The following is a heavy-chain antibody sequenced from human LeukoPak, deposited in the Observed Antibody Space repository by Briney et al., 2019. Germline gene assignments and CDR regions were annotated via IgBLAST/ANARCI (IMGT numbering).Heavy chain of an antibody. J-gene: IGHJ3*02. CDR2: IIPIFGTA. Sequence: GASVKVSCKASGGTFSSYAISWVRQAPGQGLEWMGGIIPIFGTANYAQKFQGRVTITADKSTSTAYMELSSLRSEDTAVYYCARSYGSGSYGAFDIWGQGTMVTVSS. CDR1: GGTFSSYA. CDR3: ARSYGSGSYGAFDI. D-gene: IGHD3-10*01. V-gene: IGHV1-69*06.